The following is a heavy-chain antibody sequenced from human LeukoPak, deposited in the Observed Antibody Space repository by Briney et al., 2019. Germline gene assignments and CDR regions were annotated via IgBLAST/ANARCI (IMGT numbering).Heavy chain of an antibody. J-gene: IGHJ4*02. CDR2: MYSSGST. V-gene: IGHV4-59*01. Sequence: SETLSLTCTVSSGSISSYYWSWIRQPPGKGLEWIGSMYSSGSTNYNPSLKSRVTMSVDTSKNQFSLKLTSVTAADTAVYYCAESYRWNSPRGYWGQGTLVTVSS. D-gene: IGHD1-7*01. CDR1: SGSISSYY. CDR3: AESYRWNSPRGY.